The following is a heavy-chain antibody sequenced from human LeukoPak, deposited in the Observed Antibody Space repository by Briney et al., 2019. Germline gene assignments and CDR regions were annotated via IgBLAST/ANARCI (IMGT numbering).Heavy chain of an antibody. CDR2: FDPEDGET. J-gene: IGHJ4*02. CDR3: ATGVAATPVSTYYFDY. Sequence: ASVKVSCKGSGYTLTELSMHWVRQAPGKGLEWMGGFDPEDGETIYAQKFQGRVTMTEDTSTDTAYMELSSLRSEDTAVYYCATGVAATPVSTYYFDYWGQGTLVTVSS. V-gene: IGHV1-24*01. D-gene: IGHD2-15*01. CDR1: GYTLTELS.